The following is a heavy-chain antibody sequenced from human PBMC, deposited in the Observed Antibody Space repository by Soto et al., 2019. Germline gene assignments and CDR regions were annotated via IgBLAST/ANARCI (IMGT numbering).Heavy chain of an antibody. V-gene: IGHV3-73*01. J-gene: IGHJ6*02. CDR2: IRSKANSYAT. CDR3: QGSSSPYYYYGMDV. Sequence: KVSCAASGFTFSGSAMHWVRQASGKGLEWVGRIRSKANSYATAYAASVKGRFTISRDDSKNTAYLQMNSLKTEDTAVYYCQGSSSPYYYYGMDVWGQGTTVTVSS. CDR1: GFTFSGSA. D-gene: IGHD6-6*01.